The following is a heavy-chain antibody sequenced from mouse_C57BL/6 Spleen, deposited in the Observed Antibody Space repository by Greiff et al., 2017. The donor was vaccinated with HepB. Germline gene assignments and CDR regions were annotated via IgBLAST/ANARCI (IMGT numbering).Heavy chain of an antibody. CDR2: IYPGDGDT. D-gene: IGHD2-3*01. Sequence: QVQLQQSGPELVKPGASVKISCKASGYAFSSSWMNWVKQRPGKGLEWIGRIYPGDGDTNYNGKFKGKATLTADKSSSTAYMQLSSLTSEDSAVYFCARGYDGYYVSYWYFDVWGTGTTVTVSS. J-gene: IGHJ1*03. CDR1: GYAFSSSW. CDR3: ARGYDGYYVSYWYFDV. V-gene: IGHV1-82*01.